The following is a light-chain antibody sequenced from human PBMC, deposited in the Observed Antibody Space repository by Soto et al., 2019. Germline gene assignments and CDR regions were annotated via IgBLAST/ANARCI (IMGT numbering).Light chain of an antibody. V-gene: IGKV1-39*01. J-gene: IGKJ3*01. CDR1: QSISAH. CDR2: AAS. Sequence: DIQMTQSPSSLSASVVVRITITCRASQSISAHLNWYQQKPGKAPTLLIFAASHLQRGVPSRFRGSGLGTDFTLTISYLQREDVATEYCQQSYTARAFGPGTKVDF. CDR3: QQSYTARA.